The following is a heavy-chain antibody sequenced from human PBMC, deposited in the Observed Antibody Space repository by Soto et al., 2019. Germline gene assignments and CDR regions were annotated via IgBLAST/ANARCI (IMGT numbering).Heavy chain of an antibody. D-gene: IGHD3-22*01. CDR3: ATREDYYDSSGYPY. Sequence: SVKVSCKASGGTFSSYAISWVRQAPGQGLEWMGGIIPIFGTANYAQKFQGRVTITADESTSTAYMELSSLRSEDTAVYYCATREDYYDSSGYPYWGQGTLVTVSS. CDR1: GGTFSSYA. V-gene: IGHV1-69*13. J-gene: IGHJ4*02. CDR2: IIPIFGTA.